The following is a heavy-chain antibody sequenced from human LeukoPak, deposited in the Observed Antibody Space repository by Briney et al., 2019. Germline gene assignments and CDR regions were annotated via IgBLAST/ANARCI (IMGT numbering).Heavy chain of an antibody. CDR2: INPNSGGT. CDR1: GYTFTGYY. J-gene: IGHJ5*02. CDR3: ARASTYIVVVVAARGIDWFDP. V-gene: IGHV1-2*02. Sequence: ASVKVSCKASGYTFTGYYMHWVRQAPGQGLEWMGWINPNSGGTNYAQKFQGRVTMTRDTSISTAYMELSRLRSDDTAVYYCARASTYIVVVVAARGIDWFDPWGQGTLATVSS. D-gene: IGHD2-15*01.